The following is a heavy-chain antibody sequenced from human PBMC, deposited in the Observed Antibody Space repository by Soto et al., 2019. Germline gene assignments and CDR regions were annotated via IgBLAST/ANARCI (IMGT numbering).Heavy chain of an antibody. V-gene: IGHV4-59*08. D-gene: IGHD3-10*01. J-gene: IGHJ4*02. Sequence: QVQLQESGPGLVKPSETLSLTCTVSGGSISSYYWSWIRQPPGKGLEWIGYIYYSGSTNYNPSLKSRVTLSVDTSKNQFSQKLNSMTAADTAVYYCARHNYGSGSTYFDYWGQGTLVTVSS. CDR3: ARHNYGSGSTYFDY. CDR1: GGSISSYY. CDR2: IYYSGST.